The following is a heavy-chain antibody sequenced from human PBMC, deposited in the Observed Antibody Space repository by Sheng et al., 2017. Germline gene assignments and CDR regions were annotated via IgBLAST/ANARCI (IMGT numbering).Heavy chain of an antibody. CDR1: GFTFSSYG. V-gene: IGHV3-30*02. CDR2: IRYDGSNK. CDR3: AKGYGSGSYVDYYYYMDV. J-gene: IGHJ6*03. D-gene: IGHD3-10*01. Sequence: QVQLVESGGGVVQPGGSLRLSCAASGFTFSSYGMHWVRQAPGKGLEWVAFIRYDGSNKYYADSVKGRFTISRDNSKNTLYLQMNSLRAEDTAVYYCAKGYGSGSYVDYYYYMDVWGKGTTVTVSS.